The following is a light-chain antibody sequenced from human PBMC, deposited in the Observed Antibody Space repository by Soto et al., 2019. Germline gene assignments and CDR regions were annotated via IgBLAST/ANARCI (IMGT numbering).Light chain of an antibody. CDR2: DVT. Sequence: QSVLTQSPSASGSPGQSVTISCPGTSSDIGGYNSVSWYQQHPGSIPKDMISDVTKRPSGVPYRFSGTKSGTSAYRASRGLQANDEAHHSRALWDHSLYGYVFGNGAKVTV. V-gene: IGLV2-8*01. J-gene: IGLJ1*01. CDR1: SSDIGGYNS. CDR3: ALWDHSLYGYV.